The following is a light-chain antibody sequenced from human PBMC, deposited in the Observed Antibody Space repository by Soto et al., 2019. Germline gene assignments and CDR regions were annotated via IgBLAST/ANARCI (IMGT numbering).Light chain of an antibody. CDR1: QSVSSNY. CDR2: GAS. CDR3: QQYGSSPRT. J-gene: IGKJ1*01. V-gene: IGKV3-20*01. Sequence: EIVLTQSPGTLSLSPGERATLSCRATQSVSSNYLAWYQQKPGQAPRPLIYGASSRATGIPDRFSGSGSGTDFTLTISRLEPEDFAVYYCQQYGSSPRTFGQVTKVEIK.